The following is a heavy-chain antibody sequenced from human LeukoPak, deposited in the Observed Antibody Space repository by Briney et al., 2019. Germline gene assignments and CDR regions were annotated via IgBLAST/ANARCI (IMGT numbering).Heavy chain of an antibody. J-gene: IGHJ4*02. V-gene: IGHV3-23*01. Sequence: GGSLRLSCAVSGFTFSSYAMSWVRQAPGKGLEWVSAISGSGGSTYYADSVKGRFTISRDNSKNTLYLQMNSLRAEDTAVYYCAKASAMIVVVSKHFDYWGQGTLVTVSS. D-gene: IGHD3-22*01. CDR3: AKASAMIVVVSKHFDY. CDR1: GFTFSSYA. CDR2: ISGSGGST.